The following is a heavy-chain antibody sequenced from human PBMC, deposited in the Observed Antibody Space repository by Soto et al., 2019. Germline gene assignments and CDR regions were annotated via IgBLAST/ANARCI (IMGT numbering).Heavy chain of an antibody. Sequence: EVQLLESGGGLVQPGGSLRLSCAASGFTFSSYAMSWVRQAPGKGLEWVSAISGSGGSTYYADSVKGRFTISRDNSKNTLYLQMNSLRAEDTDVYYCAKDNSVYDFWSGYLRGYYGMDVWGQGTTVTVSS. J-gene: IGHJ6*02. V-gene: IGHV3-23*01. CDR3: AKDNSVYDFWSGYLRGYYGMDV. CDR2: ISGSGGST. CDR1: GFTFSSYA. D-gene: IGHD3-3*01.